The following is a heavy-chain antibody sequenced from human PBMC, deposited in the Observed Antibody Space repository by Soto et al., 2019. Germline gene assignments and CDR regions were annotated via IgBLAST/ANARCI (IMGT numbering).Heavy chain of an antibody. D-gene: IGHD1-26*01. Sequence: QVQLQESGPGLVKPSETLSLTCTVSGGSISSYYWSWIRQPAGKGLEWIGRIYTSGSTNYNPSLKIRVTMSVDTSKNQFSLKLSSVTAADTAVYYCARSSGSYGHYYYGMDVWGQGTTVTVSS. CDR2: IYTSGST. CDR3: ARSSGSYGHYYYGMDV. J-gene: IGHJ6*02. CDR1: GGSISSYY. V-gene: IGHV4-4*07.